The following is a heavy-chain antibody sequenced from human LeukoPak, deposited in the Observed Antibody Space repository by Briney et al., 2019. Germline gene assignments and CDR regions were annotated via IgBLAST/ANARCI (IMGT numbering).Heavy chain of an antibody. CDR2: ITGSGGST. Sequence: GGSLRPSCAASGFTFSNWAMTWVRQAPGKGLEWVSAITGSGGSTYYADSVKGRFTISRDNSKNTLYLQMNSLRAEDTAVYYCAKRISGWYHIDYWGQGTLVTVSS. CDR3: AKRISGWYHIDY. D-gene: IGHD6-19*01. CDR1: GFTFSNWA. J-gene: IGHJ4*02. V-gene: IGHV3-23*01.